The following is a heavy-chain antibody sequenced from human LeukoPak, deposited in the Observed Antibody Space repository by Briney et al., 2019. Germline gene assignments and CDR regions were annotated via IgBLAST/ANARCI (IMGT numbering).Heavy chain of an antibody. D-gene: IGHD3-22*01. V-gene: IGHV3-43*02. J-gene: IGHJ1*01. CDR2: ISGDGGST. CDR3: AKDWQYYYDSSGYLQH. Sequence: GGFLRLSCAASGFTFDDYAMHWVRQAPGKGLEWVSLISGDGGSTYYADSVKGRFTISRDNSKNSLYLQMNSLRTEDTALYYCAKDWQYYYDSSGYLQHWGQGTLVTVSS. CDR1: GFTFDDYA.